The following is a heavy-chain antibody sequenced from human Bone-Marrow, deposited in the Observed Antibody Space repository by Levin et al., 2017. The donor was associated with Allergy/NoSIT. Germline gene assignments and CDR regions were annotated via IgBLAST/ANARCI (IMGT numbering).Heavy chain of an antibody. V-gene: IGHV3-23*01. Sequence: ETLSLTCAASGFTFMNYAMTWVRQVPGKGLEWVSTISGSGGSTYYVDSVKGRFTISRDNSKNTLYLQMNSLRVEDTAVYYCAKEVRLRFLDWHDYWGQGTLVTVSS. CDR1: GFTFMNYA. CDR2: ISGSGGST. J-gene: IGHJ4*02. D-gene: IGHD3-3*01. CDR3: AKEVRLRFLDWHDY.